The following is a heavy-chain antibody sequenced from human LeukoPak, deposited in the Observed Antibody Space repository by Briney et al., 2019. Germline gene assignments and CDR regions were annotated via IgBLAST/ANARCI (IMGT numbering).Heavy chain of an antibody. CDR1: GFTFSSYA. V-gene: IGHV3-21*01. Sequence: GGSLRLSCAASGFTFSSYAMNWVRQAPGKGLAWVSSISSSSSYIYYADSVKGRFTISRDNSKDSLYLQMNSLRAEDTAVYYCARGGGYGGYYFDYWGQGILVTVSS. CDR3: ARGGGYGGYYFDY. J-gene: IGHJ4*02. D-gene: IGHD5-12*01. CDR2: ISSSSSYI.